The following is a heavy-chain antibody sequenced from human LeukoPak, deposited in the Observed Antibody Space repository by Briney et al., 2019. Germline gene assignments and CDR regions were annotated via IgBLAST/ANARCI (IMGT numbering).Heavy chain of an antibody. V-gene: IGHV4-34*01. CDR2: INHSGST. CDR1: GGSSSGYY. J-gene: IGHJ6*03. CDR3: ARGKYSSRFYYYYYMDV. Sequence: PSETLSLTCAVYGGSSSGYYWSWIRQPPGKGLEWIGEINHSGSTNYNPSLKSRVTISVDTSKNQFSLKLSSVTAADTAVYYCARGKYSSRFYYYYYMDVWGKGTTVTVSS. D-gene: IGHD3-22*01.